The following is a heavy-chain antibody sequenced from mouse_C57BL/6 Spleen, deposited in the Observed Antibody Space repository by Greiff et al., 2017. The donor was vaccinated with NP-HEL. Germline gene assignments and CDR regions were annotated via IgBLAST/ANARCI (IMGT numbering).Heavy chain of an antibody. J-gene: IGHJ2*01. CDR3: ARREATAYYFDY. V-gene: IGHV1-80*01. CDR2: IYPGDGDT. Sequence: QVQLQQSGAELVKPGASVKISCKASGYAFSSYWMNWVKQRPGKGLEWIGQIYPGDGDTNYNGKFKGKATLTADKSSSTAYMQRSSLTSEDSAVYFCARREATAYYFDYWGQGTTLTVSS. D-gene: IGHD1-2*01. CDR1: GYAFSSYW.